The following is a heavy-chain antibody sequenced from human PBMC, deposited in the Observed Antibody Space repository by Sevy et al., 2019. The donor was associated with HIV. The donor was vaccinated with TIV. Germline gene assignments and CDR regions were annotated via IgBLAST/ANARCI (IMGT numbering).Heavy chain of an antibody. CDR2: IRYDGSDK. CDR1: GFTFSNSNYG. CDR3: AKDLAGPGRRYFDY. D-gene: IGHD6-13*01. Sequence: GGSLRLSCAASGFTFSNSNYGMHWVRQVPDKGLEWLTFIRYDGSDKYYAASVKGRFTISRDDSKNTLYLQMDSLRPEDTAIYYCAKDLAGPGRRYFDYWGQGTLVTVSS. V-gene: IGHV3-30*02. J-gene: IGHJ4*02.